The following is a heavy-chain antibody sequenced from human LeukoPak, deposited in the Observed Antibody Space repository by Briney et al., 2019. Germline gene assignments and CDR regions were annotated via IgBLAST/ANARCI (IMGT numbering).Heavy chain of an antibody. CDR2: INPNSGGT. J-gene: IGHJ4*02. D-gene: IGHD6-13*01. CDR3: ARDLLSAAVDY. Sequence: EASVKVSCKAPGYTFTDFYIHWVRQAPGQGLEWMGWINPNSGGTKYAQKFQARVTMTRDTSISTAYMELSRLRSDDTAVYYCARDLLSAAVDYWGQGTLVTVSS. CDR1: GYTFTDFY. V-gene: IGHV1-2*02.